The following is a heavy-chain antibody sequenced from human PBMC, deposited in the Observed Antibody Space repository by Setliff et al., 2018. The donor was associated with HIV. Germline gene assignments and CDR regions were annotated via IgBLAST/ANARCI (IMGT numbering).Heavy chain of an antibody. CDR1: GFTFSPYW. CDR3: ARIYDFWPQNWFDP. V-gene: IGHV3-7*01. D-gene: IGHD3-3*01. Sequence: HPGGSLRLSCAASGFTFSPYWMSWVRQAPGKGLEWVANINEDGSEKYFVDSVKGRFTISRDNAKKSLYLQMNSLRAEDTAVYYCARIYDFWPQNWFDPWGQGTLVTVSS. CDR2: INEDGSEK. J-gene: IGHJ5*02.